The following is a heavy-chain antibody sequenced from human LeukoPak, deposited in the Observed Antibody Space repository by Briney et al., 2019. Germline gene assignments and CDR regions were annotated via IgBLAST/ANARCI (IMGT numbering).Heavy chain of an antibody. Sequence: GASVKVSCKASGYNFSGYYMHWVRQAPGQGLEWIGRINPNSGGTNYAQKFQGRVTMTRDTSISTAYMELTRLTSDDTAVYYCARERAVQGYCSGGRCYINDYWGQGTLVTVSS. J-gene: IGHJ4*02. CDR1: GYNFSGYY. CDR2: INPNSGGT. V-gene: IGHV1-2*06. CDR3: ARERAVQGYCSGGRCYINDY. D-gene: IGHD2-15*01.